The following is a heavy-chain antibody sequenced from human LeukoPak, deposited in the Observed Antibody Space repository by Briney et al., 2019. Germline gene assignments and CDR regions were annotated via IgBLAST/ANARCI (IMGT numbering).Heavy chain of an antibody. J-gene: IGHJ3*02. Sequence: QTGGSLRLSCAASGFTFSSYEMNWVRQALGKGLEWVSYISSSGSTIYYADSVKGRFTISRDKAKNSLYLQMNSLRAEDTAVCYCARDPWEVGVFDIWGQGTMVTVSS. V-gene: IGHV3-48*03. CDR1: GFTFSSYE. CDR2: ISSSGSTI. CDR3: ARDPWEVGVFDI. D-gene: IGHD1-26*01.